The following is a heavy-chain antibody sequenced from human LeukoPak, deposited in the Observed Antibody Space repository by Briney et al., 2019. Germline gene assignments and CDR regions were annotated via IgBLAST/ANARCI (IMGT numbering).Heavy chain of an antibody. CDR1: VLTFSNFW. D-gene: IGHD3/OR15-3a*01. CDR2: VNNKGTDT. J-gene: IGHJ3*01. Sequence: PGGSLRLSCAASVLTFSNFWMHWVGQAPGKGLVWVSRVNNKGTDTVYADSVKGRFTISRDNAKNTVYFQMKILRAEDTAIYYGASGSFGPELWGQGTMVTVSS. CDR3: ASGSFGPEL. V-gene: IGHV3-74*01.